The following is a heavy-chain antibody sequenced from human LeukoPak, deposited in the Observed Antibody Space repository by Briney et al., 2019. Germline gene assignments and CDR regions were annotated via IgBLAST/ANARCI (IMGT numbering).Heavy chain of an antibody. D-gene: IGHD3-16*01. CDR1: GGSFSGYY. CDR2: ITYSGST. CDR3: ASGRFPEARADY. J-gene: IGHJ4*02. Sequence: SETLSLTCADYGGSFSGYYWSWIRQPPGKGLEWIGEITYSGSTNYNPSLKSRLTISVDTSKDQFSLKLTSVTAADTAVYYCASGRFPEARADYWGPGTLVTVSS. V-gene: IGHV4-34*10.